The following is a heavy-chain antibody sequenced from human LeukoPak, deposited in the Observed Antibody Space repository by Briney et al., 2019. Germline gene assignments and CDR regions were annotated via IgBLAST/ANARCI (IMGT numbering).Heavy chain of an antibody. J-gene: IGHJ3*02. CDR3: ARDSHWDPPDIVVVPAAMHSGAFDI. Sequence: SVKVSCKASGGTFSSYAISWVRQAPGQGLEWMGGIIPIFGAANYAQKFQGRVTITADESTSTAYMELSSLRSEDTAVYYCARDSHWDPPDIVVVPAAMHSGAFDIWGQGTMVTVSS. CDR2: IIPIFGAA. D-gene: IGHD2-2*01. CDR1: GGTFSSYA. V-gene: IGHV1-69*01.